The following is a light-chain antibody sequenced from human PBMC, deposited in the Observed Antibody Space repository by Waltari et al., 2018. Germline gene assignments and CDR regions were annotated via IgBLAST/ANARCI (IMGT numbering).Light chain of an antibody. V-gene: IGLV6-57*02. CDR2: EDN. J-gene: IGLJ2*01. Sequence: NFMLTQPHSVSESPGKTVTISCTGSSGTIAGNYVQWYQQRPGSAPTTVIYEDNQRPSGVPVRFSGSIDSSSNSSSLTISGLNTEDEADYYCQSYDSNYVIFGGGTKLTVL. CDR1: SGTIAGNY. CDR3: QSYDSNYVI.